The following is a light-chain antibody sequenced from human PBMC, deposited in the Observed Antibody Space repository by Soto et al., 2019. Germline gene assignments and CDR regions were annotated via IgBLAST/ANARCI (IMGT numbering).Light chain of an antibody. CDR2: AAS. V-gene: IGKV3-15*01. CDR1: QSVSGN. Sequence: EIVMTQSPATLSVSPGERATLSCRASQSVSGNLAWYQQKPGQAPRLLIYAASTRATGIPARFSGSGSGTEFTLTISSLQYEDFAVYYCQQYNNRPPITFGPGTKVDIK. CDR3: QQYNNRPPIT. J-gene: IGKJ3*01.